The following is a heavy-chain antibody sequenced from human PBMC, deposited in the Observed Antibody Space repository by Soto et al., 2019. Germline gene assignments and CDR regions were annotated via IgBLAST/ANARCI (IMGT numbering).Heavy chain of an antibody. CDR1: GFTFGSYS. J-gene: IGHJ6*03. CDR2: VLSSSGVI. D-gene: IGHD2-21*02. CDR3: ARDWRAPLVATAMPYYMDV. Sequence: EVQLLESGGGLVQPGGTLRLSCAASGFTFGSYSMNWVRQAPGEGLEWVSFVLSSSGVIYYADSVKGRFSISRDNAKNSLYLQMHSLRAEDTAVYYCARDWRAPLVATAMPYYMDVWGKGTTVTVSS. V-gene: IGHV3-48*01.